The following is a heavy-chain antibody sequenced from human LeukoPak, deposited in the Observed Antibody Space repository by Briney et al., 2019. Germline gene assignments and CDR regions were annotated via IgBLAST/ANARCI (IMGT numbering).Heavy chain of an antibody. Sequence: GGSLRLSCAASGFTFSSYAMHWVRQAPGKGLEYVSAISSNGGSTYYANSVKGRFTISRDNSKNTLYLQMNSLRAEDTAVYYCAKGRGAGSGSYYYYYYMDVWGKGTTVTVSS. V-gene: IGHV3-64*01. J-gene: IGHJ6*03. D-gene: IGHD3-10*01. CDR2: ISSNGGST. CDR1: GFTFSSYA. CDR3: AKGRGAGSGSYYYYYYMDV.